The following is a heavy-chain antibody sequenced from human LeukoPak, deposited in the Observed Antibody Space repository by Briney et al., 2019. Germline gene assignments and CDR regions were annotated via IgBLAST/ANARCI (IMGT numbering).Heavy chain of an antibody. CDR3: ARDQCGGGSCYSDY. CDR1: GFTFSSYA. V-gene: IGHV3-53*01. J-gene: IGHJ4*02. CDR2: IYSGGST. Sequence: GRSLRLSCAASGFTFSSYAMHWVRQAPGKGLEWVSVIYSGGSTYYADSVKGRFTISRDNSKNTLYLQMNSLRAEDTAVYYCARDQCGGGSCYSDYWGQGTLVTVSS. D-gene: IGHD2-15*01.